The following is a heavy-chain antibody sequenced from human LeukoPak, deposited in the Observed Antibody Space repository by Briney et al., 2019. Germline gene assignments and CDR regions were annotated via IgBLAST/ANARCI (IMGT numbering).Heavy chain of an antibody. J-gene: IGHJ4*02. Sequence: PGGSLRLSCAASGFTFSGYWMSWVRQAPGKGLEWVAHIKQDGSDKYYVDSVKGRFTISRDNAKNSLYLQMNSLRAEDTVVYYCARIGITNYHDSSGYFDYWGQGTLVTVSS. V-gene: IGHV3-7*01. CDR2: IKQDGSDK. CDR3: ARIGITNYHDSSGYFDY. CDR1: GFTFSGYW. D-gene: IGHD3-22*01.